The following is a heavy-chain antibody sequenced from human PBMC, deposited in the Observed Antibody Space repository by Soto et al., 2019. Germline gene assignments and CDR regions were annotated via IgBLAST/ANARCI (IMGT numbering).Heavy chain of an antibody. CDR3: ARHNRFCGNSGWFDP. Sequence: QVRLQESGPGLVKPSETLSLTCTVSGGSISSYYWSWIRQPPGKGLEWIGYIYYSGSTNYNPSLMSRGPIXXDXSXXQFPLQLSSVTAADTAVYYCARHNRFCGNSGWFDPWGQGTLVTVSS. J-gene: IGHJ5*02. D-gene: IGHD2-21*02. CDR1: GGSISSYY. CDR2: IYYSGST. V-gene: IGHV4-59*08.